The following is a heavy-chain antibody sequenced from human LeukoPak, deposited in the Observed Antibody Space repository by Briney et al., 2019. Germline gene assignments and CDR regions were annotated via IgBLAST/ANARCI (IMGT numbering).Heavy chain of an antibody. CDR2: IYSGGST. V-gene: IGHV3-53*01. J-gene: IGHJ4*02. D-gene: IGHD3-22*01. CDR3: ARSPMISPMDY. Sequence: PGGSLRLSCAASGFTVSSNYMSWVRQAPGKGLEWVSVIYSGGSTYYADSVKGRFTISRDNSKNTLYLQMNSLRAEDTAVYYCARSPMISPMDYWGQGTLVTVSS. CDR1: GFTVSSNY.